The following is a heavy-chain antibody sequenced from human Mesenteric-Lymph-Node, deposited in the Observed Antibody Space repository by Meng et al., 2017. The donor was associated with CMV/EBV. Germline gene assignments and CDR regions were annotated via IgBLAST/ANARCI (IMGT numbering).Heavy chain of an antibody. Sequence: CPVCCCSIRSCCYYWTWTPQHPGQGLEWIGTMYYRGSTWYNPSLKSRIPLSIDTSEDHFSLKLTSVTAADTAVYYCATGERKGGGYWGQGTLVTVSS. CDR3: ATGERKGGGY. J-gene: IGHJ4*02. V-gene: IGHV4-31*03. D-gene: IGHD3-10*01. CDR2: MYYRGST. CDR1: CCSIRSCCYY.